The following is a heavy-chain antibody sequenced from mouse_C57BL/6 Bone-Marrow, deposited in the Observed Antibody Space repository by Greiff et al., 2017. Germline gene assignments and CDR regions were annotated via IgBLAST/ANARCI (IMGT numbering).Heavy chain of an antibody. CDR3: ARNSGYHFAY. D-gene: IGHD3-1*01. V-gene: IGHV1-81*01. CDR1: GYTFTSYG. J-gene: IGHJ3*01. CDR2: IYPRSGNT. Sequence: QVQLQQSGAELARPGASVKLSCKASGYTFTSYGISGVKQRTGQGLEWIGEIYPRSGNTYYNEKFKGKATLTADKSSSTAYMERRSLTSEDSAVYFCARNSGYHFAYWGQGTLVTVSA.